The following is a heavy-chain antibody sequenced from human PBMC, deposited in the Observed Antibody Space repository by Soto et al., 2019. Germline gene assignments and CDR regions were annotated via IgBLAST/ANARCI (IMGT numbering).Heavy chain of an antibody. J-gene: IGHJ3*02. CDR1: GYTFTSYG. CDR2: ISAYNGNT. CDR3: ATSRMINSSSSRVVWAFDI. D-gene: IGHD6-6*01. V-gene: IGHV1-18*01. Sequence: QVQLVQSGAEVKKPGASVKVSCKASGYTFTSYGISWVRQAPGQGLEWMGWISAYNGNTNYAQKLQGRVTMTTDTSTSTAYMELRSLRSDDTAVYYCATSRMINSSSSRVVWAFDIWGQGTMVTVSS.